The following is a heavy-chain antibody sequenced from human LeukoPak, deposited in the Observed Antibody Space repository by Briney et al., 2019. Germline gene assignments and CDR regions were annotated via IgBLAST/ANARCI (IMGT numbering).Heavy chain of an antibody. J-gene: IGHJ6*03. D-gene: IGHD2-15*01. V-gene: IGHV3-7*01. CDR2: IKEDGTDK. CDR1: GFTFNTYW. CDR3: ARDAGWFRNEV. Sequence: PGRSLRLSCAASGFTFNTYWMSWVRQAPGKGLEWVANIKEDGTDKNYIDSVKGRFTISRDNAKNSLYLQMNSLRDEDTAVYYCARDAGWFRNEVWGKGTTVIVSS.